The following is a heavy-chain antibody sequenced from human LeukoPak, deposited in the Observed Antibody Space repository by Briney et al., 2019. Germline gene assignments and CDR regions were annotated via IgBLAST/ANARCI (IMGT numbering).Heavy chain of an antibody. CDR3: ARAGGVAGTSRRIAY. J-gene: IGHJ4*02. Sequence: ASVKVSCKASGCTFSSYAISWVRQAPGQGLEWMGRIIPIGGIANYAQKVQGRVTITADKSPSTAYMELSSLRSEDTAVYYCARAGGVAGTSRRIAYWGQRTLVTVSS. CDR1: GCTFSSYA. V-gene: IGHV1-69*04. D-gene: IGHD6-19*01. CDR2: IIPIGGIA.